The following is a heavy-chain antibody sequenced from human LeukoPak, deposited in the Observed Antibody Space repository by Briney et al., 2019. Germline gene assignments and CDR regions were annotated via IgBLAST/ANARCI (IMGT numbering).Heavy chain of an antibody. J-gene: IGHJ4*02. Sequence: PGGSLRLSCVASGFTFSSSWMHWVRQAPGKGLVWVSRINSDGSSTGYADSVKGRFTISRDNAKNTLYLQMNSLRAEDTAVYYCGAAAAYSWGQGTLVTVSS. D-gene: IGHD6-13*01. V-gene: IGHV3-74*01. CDR3: GAAAAYS. CDR2: INSDGSST. CDR1: GFTFSSSW.